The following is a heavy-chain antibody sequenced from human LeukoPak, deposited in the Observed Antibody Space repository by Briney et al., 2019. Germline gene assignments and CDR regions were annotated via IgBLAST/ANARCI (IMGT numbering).Heavy chain of an antibody. D-gene: IGHD6-19*01. CDR3: ARQFVSSGWYYLDY. J-gene: IGHJ4*02. V-gene: IGHV4-59*08. Sequence: SETLSLTCTVSGGSISSYYWSWIRQPPGKGLEWIGYIYYSGSTNYNPSLKSRVTISVDTSKNQFSLKLSSVTAADTAVYYCARQFVSSGWYYLDYWGQGTLVTVSS. CDR1: GGSISSYY. CDR2: IYYSGST.